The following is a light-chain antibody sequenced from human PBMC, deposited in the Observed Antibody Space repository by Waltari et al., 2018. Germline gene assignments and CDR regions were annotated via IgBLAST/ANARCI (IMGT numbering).Light chain of an antibody. V-gene: IGKV3-20*01. J-gene: IGKJ1*01. CDR1: QNIGRY. Sequence: EVVLTQSPGTLSLSPGETATLSCRASQNIGRYLVWYQQKSGQAPRLLIYGASTRATGIPDRFSGSGSGTDFSLTISRLEAEDCAVYYCQNHERLPATFGQGTKVEIK. CDR2: GAS. CDR3: QNHERLPAT.